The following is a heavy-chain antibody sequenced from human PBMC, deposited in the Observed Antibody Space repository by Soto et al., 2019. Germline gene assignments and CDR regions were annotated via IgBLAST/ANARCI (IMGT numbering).Heavy chain of an antibody. V-gene: IGHV1-3*01. CDR2: INAGNGNT. CDR1: GYTFTSYA. Sequence: QVQLVQSGAEVKKPGASVKVSCKASGYTFTSYAMHWVRQAPGQRLEWMGWINAGNGNTKYSQKFQGTVTITRGTAATTAYMELSSLRSEDTAVYYCGGGYYYGSESYPTGYYYGMDVWGQGTTVTVSS. D-gene: IGHD3-10*01. CDR3: GGGYYYGSESYPTGYYYGMDV. J-gene: IGHJ6*02.